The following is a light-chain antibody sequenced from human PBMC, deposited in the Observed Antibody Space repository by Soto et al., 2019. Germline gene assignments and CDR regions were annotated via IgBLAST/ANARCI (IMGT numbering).Light chain of an antibody. V-gene: IGKV1-5*02. CDR2: TAS. CDR3: QQLHNYPLT. CDR1: QTISSW. J-gene: IGKJ4*01. Sequence: DIQMTQSPSTLSASVGDRVTIICRASQTISSWLAWYQQKGGQAPKLLIYTASTLQSGVPSRFSGSGSGTDFTLTISSLQPEDFATYYCQQLHNYPLTFGGGTKVEIK.